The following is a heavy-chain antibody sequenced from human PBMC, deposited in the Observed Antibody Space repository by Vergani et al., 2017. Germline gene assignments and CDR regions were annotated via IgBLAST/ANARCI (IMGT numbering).Heavy chain of an antibody. D-gene: IGHD3-22*01. Sequence: EVQLVESGGGLVKPGGSLRLFCAASGFTFSSYSMNWVRQAPGKGLEWVSSISSSSSYIYYADSVKGRFTISRDNAKNSLYLQMNSLRAEDTAVYYCARDQRITMSYMDVWGKGTTVTVSS. J-gene: IGHJ6*03. CDR3: ARDQRITMSYMDV. CDR2: ISSSSSYI. V-gene: IGHV3-21*01. CDR1: GFTFSSYS.